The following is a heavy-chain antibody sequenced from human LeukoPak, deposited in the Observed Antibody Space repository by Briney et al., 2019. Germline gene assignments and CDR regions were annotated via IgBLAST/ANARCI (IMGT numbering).Heavy chain of an antibody. Sequence: SETLSLTCTVSGGSISSYYWSWIRQPPGKGLEWIGYIYYSGSTNYNPSLKSRVIISVDTSKNQFSLKLTSVTAADTAVYYCARGGNKWELDNWFDPWGQGTLVTVSS. CDR2: IYYSGST. D-gene: IGHD1-26*01. V-gene: IGHV4-59*01. CDR1: GGSISSYY. CDR3: ARGGNKWELDNWFDP. J-gene: IGHJ5*02.